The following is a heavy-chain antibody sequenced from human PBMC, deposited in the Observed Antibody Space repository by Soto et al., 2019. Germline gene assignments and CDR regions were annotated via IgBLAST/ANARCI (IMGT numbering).Heavy chain of an antibody. D-gene: IGHD3-16*01. J-gene: IGHJ4*02. CDR3: ARLHVAYDYVWYFDY. CDR1: GGSISSGGYY. CDR2: IYYSGST. Sequence: SETLSLTCTVSGGSISSGGYYWSWIRQHPGKGLEWIGYIYYSGSTYYNPSLKSRVTISVDKSKNQFSLKLSSVTAADTAVYYCARLHVAYDYVWYFDYWGQGTLVTVSS. V-gene: IGHV4-31*03.